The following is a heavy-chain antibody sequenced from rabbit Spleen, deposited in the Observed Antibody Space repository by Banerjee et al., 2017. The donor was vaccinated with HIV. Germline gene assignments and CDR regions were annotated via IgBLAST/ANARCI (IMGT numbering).Heavy chain of an antibody. J-gene: IGHJ6*01. CDR1: GVSFSGDSY. CDR2: IDTSSSGFT. Sequence: QEQLVESGGGLVQPEGSLTLTCTASGVSFSGDSYMCWVRQAPGKGLEWIVCIDTSSSGFTYFASWAKGRFTISKTSSTTVTLQMTSLTAADTATYFCARDTGSSFSSYGMDLWGPGTLVTVS. CDR3: ARDTGSSFSSYGMDL. V-gene: IGHV1S45*01. D-gene: IGHD8-1*01.